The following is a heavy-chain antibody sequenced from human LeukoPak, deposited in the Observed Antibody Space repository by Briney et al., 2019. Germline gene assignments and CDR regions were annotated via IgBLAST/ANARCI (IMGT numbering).Heavy chain of an antibody. D-gene: IGHD2-8*01. CDR3: ARVSCTNGVCIDY. Sequence: GGSLRLFRVASGFTFRSYWIHWVRQVAGKGVVWVSRIDGDGISTAYADSVKGRFTISRDNAKNTLFLQMNSLRAEDTAVYYCARVSCTNGVCIDYWGQGTLVTVSS. V-gene: IGHV3-74*01. CDR1: GFTFRSYW. CDR2: IDGDGIST. J-gene: IGHJ4*02.